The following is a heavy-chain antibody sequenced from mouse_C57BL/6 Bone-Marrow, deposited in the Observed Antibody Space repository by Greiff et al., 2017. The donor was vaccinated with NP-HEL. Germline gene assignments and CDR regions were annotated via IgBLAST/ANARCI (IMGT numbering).Heavy chain of an antibody. Sequence: EVQLQQSGAELVRPGASVKLSCTASGFNIKDDYMHWVKQRPEQGLEWIGWIDPENGDTEYASKFQGKATITADTSSNTAYLQLSSLTSEDTAVYYCTTTHYGNYPHWYFEVWGTGTTVTVSS. V-gene: IGHV14-4*01. CDR2: IDPENGDT. J-gene: IGHJ1*03. CDR3: TTTHYGNYPHWYFEV. D-gene: IGHD2-1*01. CDR1: GFNIKDDY.